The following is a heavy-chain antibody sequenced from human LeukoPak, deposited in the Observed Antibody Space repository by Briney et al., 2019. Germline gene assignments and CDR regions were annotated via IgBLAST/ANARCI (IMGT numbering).Heavy chain of an antibody. CDR3: ARVWYCSSTSCYGGGWFDP. J-gene: IGHJ5*02. Sequence: SETLSLTCTVSGGSISSSSYYWGWIRQPPGKGLEWIGSIYYSGSTYYNPSLKSRVTISVDTSKNQFSPKLSSVTAADTAVYYCARVWYCSSTSCYGGGWFDPWGQGTLVTVSS. CDR2: IYYSGST. CDR1: GGSISSSSYY. D-gene: IGHD2-2*01. V-gene: IGHV4-39*07.